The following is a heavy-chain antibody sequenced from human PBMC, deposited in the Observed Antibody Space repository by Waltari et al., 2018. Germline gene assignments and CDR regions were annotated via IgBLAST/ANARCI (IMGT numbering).Heavy chain of an antibody. V-gene: IGHV4-59*01. J-gene: IGHJ5*02. CDR1: GGSISVFY. CDR3: ARGGGGDWEWFDP. CDR2: IYYTGST. D-gene: IGHD2-21*02. Sequence: QVQLQESGPSLLKPSETLSLICTVSGGSISVFYWSWVRQPPGKGLDWIGYIYYTGSTNFHPSLKSRVTMSVDTSKNQFSLKLSSVTAADTAFYYCARGGGGDWEWFDPWGQGTLVTVSS.